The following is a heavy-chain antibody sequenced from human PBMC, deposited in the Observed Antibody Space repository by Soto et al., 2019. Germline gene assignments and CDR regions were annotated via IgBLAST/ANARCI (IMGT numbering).Heavy chain of an antibody. J-gene: IGHJ6*02. V-gene: IGHV3-53*01. CDR2: IYSGSST. CDR3: ARDSGSSSWYYYGMDV. CDR1: GFTVSSNY. Sequence: GGSLRLSCAPSGFTVSSNYMSWVRQAPGKGLEWVSVIYSGSSTYYADSVKGRFTISRDNSKNTLYLQMNSLRAEDTVLFYCARDSGSSSWYYYGMDVWGQGTTVTVSS. D-gene: IGHD6-13*01.